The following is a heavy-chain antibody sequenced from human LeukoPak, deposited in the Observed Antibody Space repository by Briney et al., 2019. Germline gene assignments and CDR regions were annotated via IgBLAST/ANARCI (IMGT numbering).Heavy chain of an antibody. J-gene: IGHJ6*03. Sequence: ASVKVSCKASGYTITGYYMHWVRQAPGQGLEWMGWINPNSGGTNYAQKFQGRVTMTRDTSISTAYMELSRLRSDDTAVYYCARHGSGSYSLHYYYYYMDVWGKGTTVTISS. V-gene: IGHV1-2*02. CDR2: INPNSGGT. D-gene: IGHD3-10*01. CDR1: GYTITGYY. CDR3: ARHGSGSYSLHYYYYYMDV.